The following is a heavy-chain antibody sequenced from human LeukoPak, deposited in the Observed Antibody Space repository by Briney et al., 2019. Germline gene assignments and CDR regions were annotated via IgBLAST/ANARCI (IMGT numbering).Heavy chain of an antibody. D-gene: IGHD4-17*01. CDR1: GFTFSGAY. V-gene: IGHV3-72*01. CDR2: IRNKPHSYTT. CDR3: TRVRHGDYFDP. J-gene: IGHJ4*02. Sequence: GGSLRLSCAASGFTFSGAYMDWVRQAPGKGLQWVGRIRNKPHSYTTDYAASVKGRFTISRDDSKNSLFLQMNSLKTEDTAVYYCTRVRHGDYFDPWGLGTLVTVSS.